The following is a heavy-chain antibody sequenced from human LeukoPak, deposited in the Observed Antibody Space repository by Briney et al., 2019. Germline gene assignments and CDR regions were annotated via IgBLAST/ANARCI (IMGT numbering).Heavy chain of an antibody. CDR2: IYYSGST. V-gene: IGHV4-39*07. J-gene: IGHJ5*02. CDR3: ATETYYYDSSGYYTT. D-gene: IGHD3-22*01. CDR1: GGSISSSSYY. Sequence: PSETLSLTCTVSGGSISSSSYYWAWIRQPPGKGLEWIGSIYYSGSTYYNPSLKSRVTISVDTSKNQFSLKLSSVTAADTAVYYCATETYYYDSSGYYTTWGQGTLVTVSS.